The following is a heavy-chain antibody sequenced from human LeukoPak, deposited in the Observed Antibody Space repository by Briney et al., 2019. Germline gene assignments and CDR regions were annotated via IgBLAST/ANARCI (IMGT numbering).Heavy chain of an antibody. CDR1: GFPFSKAW. CDR3: TRLVSGYSSAWYGYFDL. D-gene: IGHD6-19*01. V-gene: IGHV3-15*01. Sequence: PGGSLRLSCAVSGFPFSKAWMSWVRQAPGKGLEWTGRIKSKGSGGTTDYAAPVKGRFTISRDDSKNTAYLQMNSLKTEDTAVYYCTRLVSGYSSAWYGYFDLWGRGTLVTVSS. J-gene: IGHJ2*01. CDR2: IKSKGSGGTT.